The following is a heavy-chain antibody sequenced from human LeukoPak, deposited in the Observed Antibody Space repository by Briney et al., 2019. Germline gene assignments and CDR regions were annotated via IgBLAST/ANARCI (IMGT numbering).Heavy chain of an antibody. J-gene: IGHJ4*02. D-gene: IGHD3-9*01. V-gene: IGHV3-23*01. CDR1: GFIFSSYG. CDR3: AKIVRRYFDAGLDY. CDR2: ISGSGGST. Sequence: GGSVTLSCAASGFIFSSYGVSCLRHSPGKALEWLSSISGSGGSTYYADSVKGRFTISGDNSKNTLYLQMNSLRAEDTAVYYCAKIVRRYFDAGLDYWGQGTLGSVSS.